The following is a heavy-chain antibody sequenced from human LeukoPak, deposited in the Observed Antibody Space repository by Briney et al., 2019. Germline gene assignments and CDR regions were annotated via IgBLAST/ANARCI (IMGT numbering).Heavy chain of an antibody. CDR2: INHSGST. V-gene: IGHV4-39*07. D-gene: IGHD3-3*01. J-gene: IGHJ4*02. CDR3: ARVGLKGRYYDFWSGYQPHSYYYDY. CDR1: GASISSTTCY. Sequence: PSETLSLTCNVSGASISSTTCYWSWIRQPPGKGLEWIGEINHSGSTNYNPSLKSRVTISVDTSKNQFSLKLSSVTAADTAVYYCARVGLKGRYYDFWSGYQPHSYYYDYWGQGALVTVSS.